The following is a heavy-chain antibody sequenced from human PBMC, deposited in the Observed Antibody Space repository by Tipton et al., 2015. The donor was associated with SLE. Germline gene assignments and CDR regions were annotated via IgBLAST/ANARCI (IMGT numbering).Heavy chain of an antibody. Sequence: LRLSCSVSGGSVNGYSWSWIRQPPGKGLEWIGQITHSGITNYYPSLKSRVTISVDTSKNQFSLKLGSVTAADTAVYYCARGISRSYQHFFDYWGQGTLVTVSS. CDR3: ARGISRSYQHFFDY. CDR1: GGSVNGYS. CDR2: ITHSGIT. D-gene: IGHD3-10*01. V-gene: IGHV4-34*01. J-gene: IGHJ4*02.